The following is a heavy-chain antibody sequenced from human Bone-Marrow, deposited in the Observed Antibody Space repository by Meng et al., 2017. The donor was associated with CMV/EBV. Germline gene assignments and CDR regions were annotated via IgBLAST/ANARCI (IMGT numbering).Heavy chain of an antibody. CDR2: INHSGST. CDR3: ARDTYYYDSSGYLFDY. J-gene: IGHJ4*02. Sequence: YGGSFSGYYWSWIRQPPGKGLEWIGEINHSGSTNYNPSLKSRVTISVDTSKNQFSLKLSSVTAADTAMYYCARDTYYYDSSGYLFDYWGQGTLVTVSS. V-gene: IGHV4-34*01. D-gene: IGHD3-22*01. CDR1: GGSFSGYY.